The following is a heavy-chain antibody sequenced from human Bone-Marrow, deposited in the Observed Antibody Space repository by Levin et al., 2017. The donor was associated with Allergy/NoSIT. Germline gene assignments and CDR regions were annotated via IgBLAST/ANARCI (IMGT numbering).Heavy chain of an antibody. J-gene: IGHJ3*02. V-gene: IGHV3-23*01. CDR2: ISGSGGST. CDR1: GFTFSSYA. Sequence: GASVKVSCAASGFTFSSYAMSWVRQAPGKGLEWVSAISGSGGSTYYADSVKGRFTISRDNSKNTLYLQMNSLRAEDTAVYYCAKRWFGESDDAFDIWGQGTMVTVSS. D-gene: IGHD3-10*01. CDR3: AKRWFGESDDAFDI.